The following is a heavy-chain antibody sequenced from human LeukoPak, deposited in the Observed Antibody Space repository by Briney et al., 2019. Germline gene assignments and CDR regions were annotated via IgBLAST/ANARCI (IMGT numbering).Heavy chain of an antibody. Sequence: SETLSLTCAVYIDSFSNYHWNWIRQTPAKGLEWIGEVNESGGTNISPSLRSRVILSVDTSKNQFSLKLISVTVADTAVYYCARGQGATVPQVGKNWFDPWGQGTMVTVSS. D-gene: IGHD3-10*01. CDR3: ARGQGATVPQVGKNWFDP. CDR2: VNESGGT. V-gene: IGHV4-34*01. J-gene: IGHJ3*01. CDR1: IDSFSNYH.